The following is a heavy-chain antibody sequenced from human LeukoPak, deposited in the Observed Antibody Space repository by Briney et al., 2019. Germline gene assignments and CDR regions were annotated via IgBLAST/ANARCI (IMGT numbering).Heavy chain of an antibody. CDR3: AKASRYCSSTSCYGPHAFDI. CDR1: GFTFSSYA. CDR2: ISGSGGST. D-gene: IGHD2-2*01. Sequence: PGGSLRLSCAASGFTFSSYAMSWVRQAPGKGLEWVSAISGSGGSTYYADSVKGRFTISRDNSKNTLYLQMNSLRAEDTAVYYCAKASRYCSSTSCYGPHAFDIWGQGTMVTVSS. V-gene: IGHV3-23*01. J-gene: IGHJ3*02.